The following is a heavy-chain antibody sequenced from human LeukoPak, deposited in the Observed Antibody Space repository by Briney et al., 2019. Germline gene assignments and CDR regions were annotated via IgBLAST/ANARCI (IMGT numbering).Heavy chain of an antibody. D-gene: IGHD1-26*01. Sequence: PSETLSLTCTVSGGSISSGSYYWSWIRQPAGKGLEWIGRIYTSGSTNYNPSLKSRVTTSVDTSKNQFSLKLSSVTAADTAVYYCARGGRWELLGFDYWGQGTLVTVSS. CDR3: ARGGRWELLGFDY. CDR1: GGSISSGSYY. CDR2: IYTSGST. J-gene: IGHJ4*02. V-gene: IGHV4-61*02.